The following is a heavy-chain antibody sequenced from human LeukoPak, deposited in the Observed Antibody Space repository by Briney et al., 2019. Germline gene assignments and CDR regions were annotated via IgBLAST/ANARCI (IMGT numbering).Heavy chain of an antibody. CDR2: IYPGDSDT. Sequence: GESLKISCKASGFSFTNYWIGWVRQMPGKGLEWMGIIYPGDSDTRYSPSFQGQVTISADKSISTAYLQWSSLKASDTAMYYCARGYCSGGSCYSSLFDYWGQGTLVTVSS. D-gene: IGHD2-15*01. J-gene: IGHJ4*02. CDR1: GFSFTNYW. CDR3: ARGYCSGGSCYSSLFDY. V-gene: IGHV5-51*01.